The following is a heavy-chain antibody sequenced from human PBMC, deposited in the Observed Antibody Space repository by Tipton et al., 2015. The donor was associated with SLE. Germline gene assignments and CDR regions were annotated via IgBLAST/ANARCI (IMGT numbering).Heavy chain of an antibody. CDR3: ARLSWADFGVVISGAFDI. CDR2: IYATGST. V-gene: IGHV4-61*02. D-gene: IGHD3-3*01. CDR1: GGSISSGNFY. Sequence: LRLSCTVSGGSISSGNFYWSWIRQPAGEGLQWVGRIYATGSTNYNPSLKSRVTISVDTSKNQFSLKLSSVTAADTAVYYCARLSWADFGVVISGAFDIWGQGTMVTISS. J-gene: IGHJ3*02.